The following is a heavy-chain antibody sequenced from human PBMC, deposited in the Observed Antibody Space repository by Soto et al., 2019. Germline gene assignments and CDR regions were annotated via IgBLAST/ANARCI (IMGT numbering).Heavy chain of an antibody. CDR1: GFTFSSYA. CDR2: ISGSGGST. Sequence: EVQLLESGGGLVQPGGFLRLSCAASGFTFSSYAMSWVRQAPGKGLEWVSAISGSGGSTYYADSVKGRFTISRDNSKNTLYLQMNSLRAEDTAVYYCAKELRISGSYRGYFDYWGQGTLVTVSS. CDR3: AKELRISGSYRGYFDY. D-gene: IGHD1-26*01. J-gene: IGHJ4*02. V-gene: IGHV3-23*01.